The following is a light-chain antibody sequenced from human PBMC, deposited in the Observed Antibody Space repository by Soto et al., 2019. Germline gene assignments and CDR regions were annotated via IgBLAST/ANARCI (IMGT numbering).Light chain of an antibody. CDR1: SSNIGDTT. Sequence: QSVLTQPPSASGTPGQRVTISCSGSSSNIGDTTVNWYQQVPGTAPKLLIYSNDQRPSGVPDRFSGSKSGTSASLAISGLQSGDEANYYCSSYTRSSTLIFGIGTKLTVL. J-gene: IGLJ1*01. V-gene: IGLV1-44*01. CDR2: SND. CDR3: SSYTRSSTLI.